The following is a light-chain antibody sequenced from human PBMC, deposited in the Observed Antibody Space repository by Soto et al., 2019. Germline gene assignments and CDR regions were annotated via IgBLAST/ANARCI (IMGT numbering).Light chain of an antibody. J-gene: IGKJ5*01. Sequence: EIVMTQSPATLSVSPGERATLSCRASQSVSSYLAWYQQKPGQAPRLPIYDASNRATGIPARFSGGGSGTDFTLTISSLEPEDFAVYYCQQYSKWPITFGQGTRLEI. CDR1: QSVSSY. CDR3: QQYSKWPIT. V-gene: IGKV3-11*01. CDR2: DAS.